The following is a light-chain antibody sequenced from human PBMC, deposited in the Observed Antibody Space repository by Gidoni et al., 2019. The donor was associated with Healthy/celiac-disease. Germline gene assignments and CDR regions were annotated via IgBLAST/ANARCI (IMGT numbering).Light chain of an antibody. CDR3: YSTDSSGNGV. V-gene: IGLV3-10*01. J-gene: IGLJ3*02. CDR2: EDS. CDR1: ALPKKY. Sequence: SYELTQPPSVSVSPGQTARITCSGDALPKKYAYWSQKKSGQAPVLVIYEDSKRPSGIPERFSGSSSGTMATLTISGAQVEDEADYYCYSTDSSGNGVFGGGTKLTVL.